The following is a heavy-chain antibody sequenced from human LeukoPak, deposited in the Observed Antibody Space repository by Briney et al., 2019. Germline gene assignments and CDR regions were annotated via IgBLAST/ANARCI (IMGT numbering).Heavy chain of an antibody. Sequence: PGGSLRLSCAASGFTFSSYWMSWVRQAPGKGLECVANIKEDGSEEYYVDSVKGRFSISRDNAKNSLYLQMNSLRAEDTAVYYCARDGLGENTYHVFDLWGKGTMVTVSS. D-gene: IGHD3-16*01. J-gene: IGHJ3*01. V-gene: IGHV3-7*01. CDR1: GFTFSSYW. CDR3: ARDGLGENTYHVFDL. CDR2: IKEDGSEE.